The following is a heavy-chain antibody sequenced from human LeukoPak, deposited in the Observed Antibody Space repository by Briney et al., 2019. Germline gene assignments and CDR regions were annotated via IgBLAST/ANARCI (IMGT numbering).Heavy chain of an antibody. CDR3: ARDQAFVYCSGGTCYDDY. V-gene: IGHV1-2*02. Sequence: ASVKLSCKSSGHTFTIYYMHWARHAPGQGREWRRYINSNSGDTHYAQKFQGRVTMTRDTSINTAYRELHRLRSHDTAVYYCARDQAFVYCSGGTCYDDYWGQGTLVTVSS. CDR2: INSNSGDT. J-gene: IGHJ4*02. D-gene: IGHD2-15*01. CDR1: GHTFTIYY.